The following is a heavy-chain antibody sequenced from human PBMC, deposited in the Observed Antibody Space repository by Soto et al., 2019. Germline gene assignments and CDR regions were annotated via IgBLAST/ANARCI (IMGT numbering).Heavy chain of an antibody. Sequence: QVQLVQSGAEVKKPGASVKVSCKASGYTFTGYYMHWVRQAPGQGLEWMGWINPNSGGTNYAQKFQGWVTMTRDTSISTAYMELSRLRSDDTAVYYCARARSGAGWGERWLQPKPSYYFDYWGQGTLVTVSS. V-gene: IGHV1-2*04. CDR2: INPNSGGT. D-gene: IGHD5-12*01. J-gene: IGHJ4*02. CDR1: GYTFTGYY. CDR3: ARARSGAGWGERWLQPKPSYYFDY.